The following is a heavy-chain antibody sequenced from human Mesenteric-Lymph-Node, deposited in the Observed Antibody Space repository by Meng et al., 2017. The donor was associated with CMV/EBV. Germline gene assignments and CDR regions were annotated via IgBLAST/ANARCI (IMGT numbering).Heavy chain of an antibody. CDR2: IYWSGST. D-gene: IGHD3-9*01. J-gene: IGHJ4*02. CDR1: GDSVNNPSYY. CDR3: ARLVTIFGGAFDY. Sequence: SETLSLTCAVSGDSVNNPSYYWSWIRQPPGKGLEWIGHIYWSGSTNYNPSLKSRVTISADTSKNQFSLKLSSVTAADTDVYYCARLVTIFGGAFDYWGQGTLVTVSS. V-gene: IGHV4-61*01.